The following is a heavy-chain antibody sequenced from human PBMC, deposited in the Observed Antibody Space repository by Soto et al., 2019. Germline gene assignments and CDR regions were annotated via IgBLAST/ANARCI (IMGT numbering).Heavy chain of an antibody. J-gene: IGHJ4*02. Sequence: GESLKISCQCSGYTFSNFWIGWVRQLPGRGLEWMGIIYPGDQETRYSPSSHGKVTISADKSINTAYLQWNSLEASDTAFYFCARSPRSSPYFDYWGQGALVTVSS. CDR1: GYTFSNFW. D-gene: IGHD6-13*01. CDR2: IYPGDQET. V-gene: IGHV5-51*01. CDR3: ARSPRSSPYFDY.